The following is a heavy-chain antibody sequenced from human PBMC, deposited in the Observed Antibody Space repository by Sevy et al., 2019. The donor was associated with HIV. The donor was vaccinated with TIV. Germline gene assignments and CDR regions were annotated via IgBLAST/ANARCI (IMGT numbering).Heavy chain of an antibody. V-gene: IGHV3-30*02. J-gene: IGHJ4*02. Sequence: GGSLRLSCTASGFTFRNFGMHWVRQVPGKGLQWVTFIRYDRSDKYYAASVEGGFTISRDDSKNTLYLQMDSLRAEDTAIYYCAKDLAGPGRRYFDYWGQGTLVTVSS. CDR2: IRYDRSDK. CDR3: AKDLAGPGRRYFDY. D-gene: IGHD6-13*01. CDR1: GFTFRNFG.